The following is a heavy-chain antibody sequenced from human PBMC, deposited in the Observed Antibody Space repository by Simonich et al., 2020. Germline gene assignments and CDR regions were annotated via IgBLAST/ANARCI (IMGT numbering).Heavy chain of an antibody. J-gene: IGHJ3*02. Sequence: QVQLVQSGAEVKKPGASVKVSCKASGYTFTGYYMHWVRQAPGQGLEWRGWINPNSGGTKYAQKLQGRGTMTRETSISTAYMELSRLRSDDTAVYYCARDPVVPAAIRNAFDIWGQGTMVTVSS. CDR2: INPNSGGT. D-gene: IGHD2-2*01. CDR3: ARDPVVPAAIRNAFDI. CDR1: GYTFTGYY. V-gene: IGHV1-2*02.